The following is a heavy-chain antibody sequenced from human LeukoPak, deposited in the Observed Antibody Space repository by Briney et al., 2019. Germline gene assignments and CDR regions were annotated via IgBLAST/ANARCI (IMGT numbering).Heavy chain of an antibody. D-gene: IGHD3-22*01. CDR1: GFTFSSYG. Sequence: GGSLRLSCAASGFTFSSYGMHWVRQAPGKGLEWVAFIRYDGSNKYYADSVKGRFTISRDNSKNTLYLQMNSLRAEDTAVYYCARGVGYYYDSSGYPLDYWGQGTLVTVSS. V-gene: IGHV3-30*02. J-gene: IGHJ4*02. CDR2: IRYDGSNK. CDR3: ARGVGYYYDSSGYPLDY.